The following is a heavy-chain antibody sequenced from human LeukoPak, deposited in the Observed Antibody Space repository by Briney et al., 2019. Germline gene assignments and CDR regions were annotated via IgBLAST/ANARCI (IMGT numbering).Heavy chain of an antibody. CDR1: GFTFSSYA. CDR3: AKGSGWYV. V-gene: IGHV3-23*01. Sequence: GASLRLSCAASGFTFSSYAMSWVRQAPGKGPEWVSVISGSGGSTEYADSVKGRFTISRDNSKNTLYLQMNSLRAEDTAVYYCAKGSGWYVWGQGTLVTVSS. J-gene: IGHJ4*02. D-gene: IGHD6-19*01. CDR2: ISGSGGST.